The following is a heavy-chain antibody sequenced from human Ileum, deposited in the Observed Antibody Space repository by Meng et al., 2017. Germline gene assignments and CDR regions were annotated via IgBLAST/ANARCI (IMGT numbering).Heavy chain of an antibody. Sequence: QVQLQESGPGLVEPSGTLSLTCAVSGRSISSRYWWSWVRQPPGKGLEWIAEMNLGGSPNYNPSLKSRVTMSVDKSNDHLSLQLTSVTAADTAVYYCAHIFDSWGQGTLVTVSS. CDR1: GRSISSRYW. CDR2: MNLGGSP. J-gene: IGHJ4*02. V-gene: IGHV4-4*02. CDR3: AHIFDS.